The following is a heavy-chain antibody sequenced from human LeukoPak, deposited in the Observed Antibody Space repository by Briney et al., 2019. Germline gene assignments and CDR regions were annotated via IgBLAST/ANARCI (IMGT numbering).Heavy chain of an antibody. CDR3: ARDSAYGSGTYGMDV. J-gene: IGHJ6*04. D-gene: IGHD3-10*01. V-gene: IGHV4-59*01. Sequence: MASETLSLTWTVSGVSISSYNWTWFRQPPGKGRGGLGFSYIIGSTNYNPSLESRVTISVDTSKNQFSLKLSSVTAADTAVYYCARDSAYGSGTYGMDVWGKGTTVTVSS. CDR2: SYIIGST. CDR1: GVSISSYN.